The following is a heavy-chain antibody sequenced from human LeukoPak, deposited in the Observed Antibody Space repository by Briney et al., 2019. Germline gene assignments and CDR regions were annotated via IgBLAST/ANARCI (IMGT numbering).Heavy chain of an antibody. CDR2: ISYDGSNK. CDR1: GFTFSNYW. Sequence: GGSLRLSCAASGFTFSNYWMSWVRQAPGKGLEWVAVISYDGSNKYYAESVKGRFTISRDNSKNTLYLQMNSLRAEDAAVYYCARDHDYGDYRPDYWGQGTLVTVSS. D-gene: IGHD4-17*01. CDR3: ARDHDYGDYRPDY. V-gene: IGHV3-30-3*01. J-gene: IGHJ4*02.